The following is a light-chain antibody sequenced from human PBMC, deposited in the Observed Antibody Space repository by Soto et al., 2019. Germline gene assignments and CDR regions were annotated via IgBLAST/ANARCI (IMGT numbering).Light chain of an antibody. Sequence: DIQMTQSPSNLSASVGDRVTITCRASQSISSWLAWYQQKPGKAPKLLIYDASSLESGVPSRFSGSGSGTEFTLTISSLHPDDFATYYCQQYNSYKTFGQGTKVDIK. CDR1: QSISSW. J-gene: IGKJ1*01. CDR2: DAS. V-gene: IGKV1-5*01. CDR3: QQYNSYKT.